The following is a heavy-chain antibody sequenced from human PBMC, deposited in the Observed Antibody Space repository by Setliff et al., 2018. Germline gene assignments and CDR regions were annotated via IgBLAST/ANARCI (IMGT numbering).Heavy chain of an antibody. J-gene: IGHJ6*03. V-gene: IGHV4-38-2*02. D-gene: IGHD5-18*01. CDR3: ARDGYGDDWDTFVDVYYYYMDV. Sequence: SETLSLTCAVSGYSINSGYYWGWIRQSPGKGLEWIGSIYRDGNTYYNPSLRSRVTISVDTSKNQFSLNLSSVTAADTAVYYCARDGYGDDWDTFVDVYYYYMDVWGKGTTVTVS. CDR1: GYSINSGYY. CDR2: IYRDGNT.